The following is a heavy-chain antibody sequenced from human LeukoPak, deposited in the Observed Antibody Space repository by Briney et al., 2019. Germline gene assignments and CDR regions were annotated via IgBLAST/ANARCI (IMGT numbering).Heavy chain of an antibody. CDR3: ARGYYYDSSGYYSDY. D-gene: IGHD3-22*01. Sequence: SETLSLTCAVYGGSFSGYYWSWIRQPPGKGLEWIGEINHSGSTNYNPSLKSRVTISVDTSKNQFSLKLSSVTAADTAVYYCARGYYYDSSGYYSDYWGQGTLVTVS. CDR1: GGSFSGYY. V-gene: IGHV4-34*01. CDR2: INHSGST. J-gene: IGHJ4*02.